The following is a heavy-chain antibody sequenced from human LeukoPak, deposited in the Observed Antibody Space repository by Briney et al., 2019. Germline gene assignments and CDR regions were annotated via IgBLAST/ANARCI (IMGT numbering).Heavy chain of an antibody. CDR2: IFPGDSDT. D-gene: IGHD3-3*01. CDR3: ARHRAPYDFWSGPDY. Sequence: GESLKISCKGSGYSFTSYWIGWVRQMPGKGLAWMGIIFPGDSDTTYSPSFQGQVTISADKSISTAYPQWSSLKASDTAMYYCARHRAPYDFWSGPDYWGQGTLVTVSS. V-gene: IGHV5-51*01. J-gene: IGHJ4*02. CDR1: GYSFTSYW.